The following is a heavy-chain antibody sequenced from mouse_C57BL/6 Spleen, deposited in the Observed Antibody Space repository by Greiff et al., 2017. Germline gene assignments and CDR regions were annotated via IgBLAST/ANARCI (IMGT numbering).Heavy chain of an antibody. Sequence: VQLKQSGPELVKPGASVKISCKASGYSFTGYYMHWVKQSHGNILDWIGYIYPYNGVTSYKQKFKGKATLTVDKSSSTAYVKLRSLTSEDTAVYYCARPQPYNCNYVFGYWGQGTLVTVSA. CDR2: IYPYNGVT. CDR1: GYSFTGYY. V-gene: IGHV1-31*01. CDR3: ARPQPYNCNYVFGY. D-gene: IGHD2-1*01. J-gene: IGHJ3*01.